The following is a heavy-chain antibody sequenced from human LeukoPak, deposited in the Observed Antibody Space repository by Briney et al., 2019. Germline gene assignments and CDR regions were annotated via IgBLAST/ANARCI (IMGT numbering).Heavy chain of an antibody. CDR1: GFTFSRYS. CDR3: ARAAQWLVPEGYFYYMDV. V-gene: IGHV3-21*01. Sequence: GGSLRLSCAGSGFTFSRYSMNWFRQAPGKGLERVSSISSRSTNIFYADSVKGRFTISRDNAKNSLYLQMNSLGAEDTAVYYCARAAQWLVPEGYFYYMDVWGKGTTVTVSS. CDR2: ISSRSTNI. J-gene: IGHJ6*03. D-gene: IGHD6-19*01.